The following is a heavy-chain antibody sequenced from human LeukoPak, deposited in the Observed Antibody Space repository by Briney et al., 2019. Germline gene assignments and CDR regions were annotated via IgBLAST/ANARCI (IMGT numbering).Heavy chain of an antibody. CDR2: TIMTGTTI. V-gene: IGHV3-11*04. CDR3: ARMRRDLAKGDYFYYYYMDV. J-gene: IGHJ6*03. Sequence: AGGSLRLSCAASGFTFSDYYMTWIRQAPGKGLGWVPYTIMTGTTIYYADSVKGRFTISRDNANNSLDLQMNSLRAEDTAVYYCARMRRDLAKGDYFYYYYMDVWGKGTTVIVSS. D-gene: IGHD3-16*01. CDR1: GFTFSDYY.